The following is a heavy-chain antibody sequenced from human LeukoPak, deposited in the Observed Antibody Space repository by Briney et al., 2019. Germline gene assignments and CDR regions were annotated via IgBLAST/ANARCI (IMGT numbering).Heavy chain of an antibody. CDR3: ARVGTMIVVATRHWYFDL. D-gene: IGHD3-22*01. CDR2: IYYSGST. V-gene: IGHV4-59*12. CDR1: GGSISSYY. J-gene: IGHJ2*01. Sequence: SETLSLTCTVSGGSISSYYWSWIRQPPGKGLEWIGYIYYSGSTNYNPSLKSRVTISVDTSKNQFSLKLSSVTAADTAVYYCARVGTMIVVATRHWYFDLWGRGTLVTVSS.